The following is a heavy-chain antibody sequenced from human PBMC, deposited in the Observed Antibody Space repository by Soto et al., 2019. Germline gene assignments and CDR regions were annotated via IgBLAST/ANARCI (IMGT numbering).Heavy chain of an antibody. V-gene: IGHV3-21*01. Sequence: EVQLVESGGGLVKPGGSLRLSCAASGFTFSSYSMNWVRQAPGKGLEWVSSISSSSNDIYYADSMKGRFTISRDNAKTSLYLTMNSLRAEDTAVYYCAISSGWAPPGFDIWGQGTMVTVSS. CDR3: AISSGWAPPGFDI. CDR2: ISSSSNDI. D-gene: IGHD6-19*01. CDR1: GFTFSSYS. J-gene: IGHJ3*02.